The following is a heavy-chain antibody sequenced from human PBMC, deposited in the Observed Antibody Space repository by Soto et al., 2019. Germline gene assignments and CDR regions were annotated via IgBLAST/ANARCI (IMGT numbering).Heavy chain of an antibody. V-gene: IGHV1-69*12. CDR2: IIPIFGTA. CDR1: GGTFSSYA. Sequence: QVQLVQPGAEVKKPGSSVKVSCKASGGTFSSYAISWVRQAPGQGLEWMGGIIPIFGTANYAQKFQGRVTITADESTSTAYMELSSLRSEDTAVYYCARDRTVVVTGRGQGRPSNAFDIWGQGTMVTVSS. D-gene: IGHD2-21*02. J-gene: IGHJ3*02. CDR3: ARDRTVVVTGRGQGRPSNAFDI.